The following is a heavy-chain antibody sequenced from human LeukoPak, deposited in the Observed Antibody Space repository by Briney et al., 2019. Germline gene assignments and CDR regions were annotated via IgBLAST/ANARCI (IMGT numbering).Heavy chain of an antibody. CDR2: INHSGST. V-gene: IGHV4-34*01. Sequence: SETLSLTCAVYGGSFSGYYWSWIRQPPGKGLEWIGEINHSGSTNYNPSLKSRVTISVDTSKNQFSLKLSSVTAADTAVYYCARGRGYSYGYADYWGQGTLVTVSS. CDR1: GGSFSGYY. CDR3: ARGRGYSYGYADY. D-gene: IGHD5-18*01. J-gene: IGHJ4*02.